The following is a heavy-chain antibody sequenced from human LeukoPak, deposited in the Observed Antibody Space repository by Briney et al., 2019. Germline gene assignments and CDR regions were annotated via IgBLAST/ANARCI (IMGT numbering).Heavy chain of an antibody. Sequence: PGGSLRLSCAASGFTFSSYGMHWVRQAPGKGLVWVSSIQSDGSSTSYADSVKGRFTISRDNARNTLYLQMNSLRTEDTAVYYCATGNGHAFDNWGQGTMVTVSA. V-gene: IGHV3-74*01. J-gene: IGHJ3*02. CDR3: ATGNGHAFDN. CDR1: GFTFSSYG. CDR2: IQSDGSST. D-gene: IGHD3-10*01.